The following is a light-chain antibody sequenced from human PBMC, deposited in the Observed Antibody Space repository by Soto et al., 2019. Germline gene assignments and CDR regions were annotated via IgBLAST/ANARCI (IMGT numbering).Light chain of an antibody. J-gene: IGLJ3*02. Sequence: QSVLTQPPSVSGAPGQTVIISCSGSSSNIGAPYDVNWYRQLPGTAPKLLIYGNMNRPSGVPDRFSGSKSGTSASLAITGLQAEDEADYYCGAWDSSLNSGVFGGGTKLTVL. CDR3: GAWDSSLNSGV. V-gene: IGLV1-40*01. CDR2: GNM. CDR1: SSNIGAPYD.